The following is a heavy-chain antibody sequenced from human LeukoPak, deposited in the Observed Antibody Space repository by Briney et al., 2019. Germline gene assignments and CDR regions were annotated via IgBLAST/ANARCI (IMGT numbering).Heavy chain of an antibody. CDR1: GFTFSNYA. CDR2: ISSSGANT. V-gene: IGHV3-23*01. CDR3: AKDGHYDSSGFSLQY. J-gene: IGHJ1*01. D-gene: IGHD3-22*01. Sequence: GGSLRLSCAASGFTFSNYAITWVRQAPGKGLEWVSTISSSGANTYYADSVRGRFTISRDNSKNTLYLQMNSLRAEDTAVYYCAKDGHYDSSGFSLQYWGQGTLVTVSS.